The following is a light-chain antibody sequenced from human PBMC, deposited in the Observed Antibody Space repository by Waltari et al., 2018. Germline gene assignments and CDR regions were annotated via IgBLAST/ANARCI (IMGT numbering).Light chain of an antibody. CDR1: NIDSYS. CDR2: DNS. V-gene: IGLV3-21*02. J-gene: IGLJ3*02. Sequence: SSVLTQPPSLSVAPGQTATLTCGRNNIDSYSVPWYRQKPGQAPVVVLCDNSDRPPGIPERFSGSNSGNTATLTISRVEAGDEADYYCQVWDSNIDHGVFGGGTKLTVL. CDR3: QVWDSNIDHGV.